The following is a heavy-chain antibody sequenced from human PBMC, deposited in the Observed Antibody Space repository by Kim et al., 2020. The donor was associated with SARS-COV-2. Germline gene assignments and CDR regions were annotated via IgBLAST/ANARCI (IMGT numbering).Heavy chain of an antibody. J-gene: IGHJ5*02. Sequence: AQKLQGRVTMTTDTSTSTAYMELRSLRSDDTAVYYCASYQWEQEGNWFDPWGQGTLVTVSS. CDR3: ASYQWEQEGNWFDP. D-gene: IGHD1-26*01. V-gene: IGHV1-18*01.